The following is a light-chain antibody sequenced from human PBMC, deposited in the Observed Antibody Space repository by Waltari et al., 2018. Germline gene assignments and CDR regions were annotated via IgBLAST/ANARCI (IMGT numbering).Light chain of an antibody. CDR2: GAS. CDR1: RYVSGSY. J-gene: IGKJ1*01. V-gene: IGKV3-20*01. Sequence: EIVLTQSPGTLSLSPGDRATLSCRDSRYVSGSYLAWYQQKPGQAPRLPIYGASSRASGIPYRFRGSGSGTDFTVTISRLEPEDFAVYYCHQYGTAPRTFGQGTTVDIK. CDR3: HQYGTAPRT.